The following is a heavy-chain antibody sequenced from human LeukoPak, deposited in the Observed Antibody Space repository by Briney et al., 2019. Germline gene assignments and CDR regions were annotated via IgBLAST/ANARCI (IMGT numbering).Heavy chain of an antibody. J-gene: IGHJ4*02. D-gene: IGHD3-22*01. Sequence: PGGSLRLSCAASGFTFSSYAMSWVRQAPGKGLEWVSAISGSGGSTYYADSVKGRFTISRDNSKNTLYLQMNSLRAEDTAVYYCAKDGVGYYYDSSGYYYLDYWGQGTLVTVSS. V-gene: IGHV3-23*01. CDR1: GFTFSSYA. CDR3: AKDGVGYYYDSSGYYYLDY. CDR2: ISGSGGST.